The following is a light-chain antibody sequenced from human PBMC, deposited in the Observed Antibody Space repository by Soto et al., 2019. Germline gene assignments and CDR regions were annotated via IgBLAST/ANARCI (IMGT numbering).Light chain of an antibody. CDR1: QSVSTY. V-gene: IGKV3-11*01. CDR2: DAS. J-gene: IGKJ4*01. CDR3: QQRSNWPLT. Sequence: EIVLTQSPATLSLSPGERATLSCRPSQSVSTYLAWYQQKPGQAPRLLMYDASNRVSGIPARFSGSGSGTDFTLTISSLESEDFAVYYCQQRSNWPLTFGGGTKVEIK.